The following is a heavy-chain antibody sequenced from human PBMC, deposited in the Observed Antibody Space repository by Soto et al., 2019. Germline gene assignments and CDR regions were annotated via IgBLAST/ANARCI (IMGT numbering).Heavy chain of an antibody. J-gene: IGHJ4*02. Sequence: GGSLRLSCAASGFTFSSYGMHWVRQAPGKGLEWVAVISYDGSNKYYADSVKGRFTISRDNSKNTLYLQMNSLRAEDTAVYYCAKDLGGLHYFDYWGQGTLVTVSS. CDR3: AKDLGGLHYFDY. D-gene: IGHD3-10*01. CDR2: ISYDGSNK. V-gene: IGHV3-30*18. CDR1: GFTFSSYG.